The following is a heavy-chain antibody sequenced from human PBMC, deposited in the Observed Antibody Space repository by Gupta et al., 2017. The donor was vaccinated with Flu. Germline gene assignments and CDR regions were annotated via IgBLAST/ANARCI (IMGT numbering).Heavy chain of an antibody. V-gene: IGHV4-34*01. J-gene: IGHJ5*02. D-gene: IGHD6-19*01. CDR1: GGSFSGYY. Sequence: QVQLQQWGAGLLKPSETLSLTCAVYGGSFSGYYWSWIRQPPGKGLEWIGEINHSGSTNYNPSLKSRVTISVDTSKNQFSLKLSSVTAADTAVYYCARSVSVAGTRPGGNNWFDPWGQGTLVTVSS. CDR3: ARSVSVAGTRPGGNNWFDP. CDR2: INHSGST.